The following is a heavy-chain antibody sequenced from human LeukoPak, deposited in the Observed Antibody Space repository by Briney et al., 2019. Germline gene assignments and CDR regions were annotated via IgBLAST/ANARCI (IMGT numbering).Heavy chain of an antibody. J-gene: IGHJ4*02. CDR3: ASWYSSSWYSNYHFDY. CDR2: ISWNSGSI. V-gene: IGHV3-9*01. D-gene: IGHD6-13*01. Sequence: GRSLRLSCAASGFTFDDYAMHWVRQAPGKGLEWVAGISWNSGSIGYADSVKGRFTISRDNAKNSLYLQMNSLRAEDTALYYCASWYSSSWYSNYHFDYWGQGTLVTVSS. CDR1: GFTFDDYA.